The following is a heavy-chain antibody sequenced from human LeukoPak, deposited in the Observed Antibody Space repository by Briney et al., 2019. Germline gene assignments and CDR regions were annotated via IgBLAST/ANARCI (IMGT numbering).Heavy chain of an antibody. CDR2: IKEEGSEI. CDR3: ARDLGYSSFDY. Sequence: GGCLRLSCAASAFTFSRYWMSWVRQAPGKGLEWVANIKEEGSEIICVDSVKGRFTISRDNAKNSLFLQMNSLRVEDTAVYYCARDLGYSSFDYWGQGTLVTVSS. V-gene: IGHV3-7*01. J-gene: IGHJ4*02. D-gene: IGHD4-23*01. CDR1: AFTFSRYW.